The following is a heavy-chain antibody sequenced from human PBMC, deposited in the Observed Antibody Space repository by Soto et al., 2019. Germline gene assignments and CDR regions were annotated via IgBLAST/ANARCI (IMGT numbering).Heavy chain of an antibody. D-gene: IGHD4-17*01. Sequence: QVQLVQSGAEVKKPGASVKVSCKVSGYTLNEVAMHWVRQAPGKGLEWLGGFDPDEAETIYAQHFQGRVTMTEDTSTDTVYMELSSLRSEDTALYFCTTDHGDYNFDHWGQGTRVTVSS. CDR2: FDPDEAET. CDR3: TTDHGDYNFDH. V-gene: IGHV1-24*01. J-gene: IGHJ5*02. CDR1: GYTLNEVA.